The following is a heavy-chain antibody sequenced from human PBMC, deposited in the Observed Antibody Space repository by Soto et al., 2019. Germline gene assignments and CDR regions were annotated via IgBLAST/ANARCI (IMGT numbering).Heavy chain of an antibody. V-gene: IGHV3-48*03. CDR2: ISKSGGTT. J-gene: IGHJ4*02. Sequence: PGGSLRLSCAASGFTFSAYEMHWVRQAPGQGLEWVSYISKSGGTTYYADSVKGRLTISRDDAKNSVYLQMSSLRPEDMAVYKCVREGHYYFDYWGQGALVTVSS. CDR3: VREGHYYFDY. CDR1: GFTFSAYE.